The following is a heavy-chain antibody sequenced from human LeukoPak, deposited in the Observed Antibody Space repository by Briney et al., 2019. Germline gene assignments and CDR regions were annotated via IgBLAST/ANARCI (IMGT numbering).Heavy chain of an antibody. CDR2: IKLDGSEK. D-gene: IGHD3-3*01. V-gene: IGHV3-7*03. J-gene: IGHJ4*02. CDR1: GFTFSDSW. Sequence: GGSLRLSCVASGFTFSDSWMSWVRQAPGKGLEWVANIKLDGSEKNYVDSVKGRFTISRDNTKNSLYLQMNSLRVEDTAVFYCARDQYDTWSRRGNFDSWGQGTLVIVSS. CDR3: ARDQYDTWSRRGNFDS.